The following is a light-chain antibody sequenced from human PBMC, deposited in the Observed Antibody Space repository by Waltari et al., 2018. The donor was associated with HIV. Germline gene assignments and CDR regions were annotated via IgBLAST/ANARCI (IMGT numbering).Light chain of an antibody. Sequence: QSALTQPASVSGSPGPSITISCTGTSSDVGGYNYVSWYQPHPGKAPKLIIYDVSYRPSGFSNRFSGSKSGNTASLTISGLQAEDEADYYCSSYTSSSTLYVVFGGGTKLTVL. CDR2: DVS. CDR3: SSYTSSSTLYVV. CDR1: SSDVGGYNY. V-gene: IGLV2-14*01. J-gene: IGLJ2*01.